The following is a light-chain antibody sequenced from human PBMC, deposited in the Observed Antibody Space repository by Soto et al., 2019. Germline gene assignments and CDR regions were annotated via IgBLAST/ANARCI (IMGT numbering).Light chain of an antibody. Sequence: EIGMTQSPASLSVSPGESVTLSCRASQSVSSNLAWYQQKPGQAPRLLIYGTSTRATGVPARFSGSGSGTDFTLTIRSLQAADFAVYHCQHYNNWPITFGQGTRLEIK. CDR1: QSVSSN. J-gene: IGKJ5*01. CDR3: QHYNNWPIT. V-gene: IGKV3-15*01. CDR2: GTS.